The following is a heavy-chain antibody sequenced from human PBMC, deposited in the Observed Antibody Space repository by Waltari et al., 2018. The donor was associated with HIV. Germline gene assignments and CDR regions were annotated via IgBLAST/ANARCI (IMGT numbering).Heavy chain of an antibody. Sequence: QLQLQESGPGLVKPSETLSLTCTVSGASFSSSSSYWGWTRQPQGKGLEWIGSIYYSGTTYYNSSLKSRVTISVDTSKNQFSLKLSSVTAADTALYFCARLHCSSTSCYPTWFDPWGQGTLVTVSS. J-gene: IGHJ5*02. D-gene: IGHD2-2*01. CDR2: IYYSGTT. CDR3: ARLHCSSTSCYPTWFDP. CDR1: GASFSSSSSY. V-gene: IGHV4-39*01.